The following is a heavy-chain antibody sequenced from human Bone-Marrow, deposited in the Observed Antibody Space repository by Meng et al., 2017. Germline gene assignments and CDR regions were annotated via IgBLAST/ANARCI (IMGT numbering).Heavy chain of an antibody. D-gene: IGHD6-19*01. CDR3: ARDQWIAVAGTELAY. J-gene: IGHJ4*02. CDR1: GFTFSSTA. Sequence: QVQLGESGGGVVQPGGSLRLSCAASGFTFSSTAMHWGRQAPGKGLEWVAVISYDGSNKYYADSVKGRFTISRDNSKNPLYLQMNSLRAEDTAVYYCARDQWIAVAGTELAYWGQGTLVTVSS. V-gene: IGHV3-30*04. CDR2: ISYDGSNK.